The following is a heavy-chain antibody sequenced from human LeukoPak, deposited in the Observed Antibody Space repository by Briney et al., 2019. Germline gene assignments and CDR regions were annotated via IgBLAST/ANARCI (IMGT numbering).Heavy chain of an antibody. V-gene: IGHV3-7*04. CDR2: IHPEGNEK. Sequence: GGSLRLSCAVSGFTFTNFWMSWVRQAPGRGLEWVANIHPEGNEKYHVESVKGRFTISRDNTKNLLFLQMDGLRVEDTAVYYCARGDDSSGDYWGQGTLVTVSS. CDR1: GFTFTNFW. J-gene: IGHJ4*02. D-gene: IGHD1-1*01. CDR3: ARGDDSSGDY.